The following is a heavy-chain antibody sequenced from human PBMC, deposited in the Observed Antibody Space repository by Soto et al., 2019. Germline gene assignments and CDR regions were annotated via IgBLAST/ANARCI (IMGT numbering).Heavy chain of an antibody. D-gene: IGHD6-13*01. V-gene: IGHV3-23*01. CDR2: ILGGGAST. Sequence: GGSLRPSFAASGFTFRTYVMHWVRQAPGQGQEWVSSILGGGASTYYADSVRGRFTISRDNSKNTLDLQMSSLRVEDTAVYYCARDANHGFSSSWFLDFWGQGTPVTVSS. CDR1: GFTFRTYV. CDR3: ARDANHGFSSSWFLDF. J-gene: IGHJ4*02.